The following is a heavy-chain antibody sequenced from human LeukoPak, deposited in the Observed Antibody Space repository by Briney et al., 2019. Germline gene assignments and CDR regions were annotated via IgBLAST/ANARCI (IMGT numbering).Heavy chain of an antibody. D-gene: IGHD2-8*01. V-gene: IGHV4-59*01. CDR2: IYYSGST. Sequence: SETLSLTCTVSGGSISSYYWSWIRQPPGKGLEWIGYIYYSGSTNYNPSLKSRVTISVDTSKNQFSLKLSSVTAADTAVYYCARMRGDCTNGVCYASYWGQGTLVTVSP. CDR3: ARMRGDCTNGVCYASY. J-gene: IGHJ4*02. CDR1: GGSISSYY.